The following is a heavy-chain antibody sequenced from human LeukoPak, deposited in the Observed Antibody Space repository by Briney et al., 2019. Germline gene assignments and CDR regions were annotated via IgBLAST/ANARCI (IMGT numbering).Heavy chain of an antibody. Sequence: ASVKVSCKASGYTFTGYYMHWVRQAPGQGLEWMGWINPNSGGTNYAQKFQGRVTMTRDTSISTAYMELSRLRSDDTAVYYCAVLDLGYCSSTSCYNTEPFDSWGQGTLVTVSS. V-gene: IGHV1-2*02. D-gene: IGHD2-2*02. CDR2: INPNSGGT. J-gene: IGHJ4*02. CDR3: AVLDLGYCSSTSCYNTEPFDS. CDR1: GYTFTGYY.